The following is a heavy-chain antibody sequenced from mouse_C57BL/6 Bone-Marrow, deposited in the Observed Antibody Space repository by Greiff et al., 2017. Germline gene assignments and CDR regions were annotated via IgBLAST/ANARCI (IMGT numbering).Heavy chain of an antibody. CDR1: GFTFSDYG. Sequence: EVQRVESGGGLVKPGGSLKLSCAASGFTFSDYGMHWVRQAPEKGLEWVAYISSGSSTIYYADTVKGRFTISRDNAKNTLFLQMTSLRSEDTAMYYRARRYYGSREYYFDYWGQGTTLTVSS. J-gene: IGHJ2*01. D-gene: IGHD1-1*01. V-gene: IGHV5-17*01. CDR3: ARRYYGSREYYFDY. CDR2: ISSGSSTI.